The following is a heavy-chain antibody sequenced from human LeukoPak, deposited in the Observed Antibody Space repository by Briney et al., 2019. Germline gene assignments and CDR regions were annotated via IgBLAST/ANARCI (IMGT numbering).Heavy chain of an antibody. Sequence: AASVKVSCKASGYTFTGYCMHWVRQAPGQGLEWLGWINPNNGDPNYPHKFQGRVIITRETSISTAHMEVSRLTSADTAVYYCARGGNTRRDSFDLWGQGTMVTVSS. V-gene: IGHV1-2*07. J-gene: IGHJ3*01. D-gene: IGHD5-18*01. CDR1: GYTFTGYC. CDR3: ARGGNTRRDSFDL. CDR2: INPNNGDP.